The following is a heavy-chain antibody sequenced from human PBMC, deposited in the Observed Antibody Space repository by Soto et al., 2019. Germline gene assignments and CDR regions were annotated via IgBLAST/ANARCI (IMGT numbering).Heavy chain of an antibody. D-gene: IGHD3-10*01. V-gene: IGHV5-10-1*01. J-gene: IGHJ6*02. Sequence: PGAPLKISSKGAGYSFTSYWISWVSQMSGKGLEWMGRIDPSDSYTNYSPSFHGHVTISADKSISTAYLQWSSLKASDTAMYYCARGRFGELHYGMDVWGRGTTVTVSS. CDR2: IDPSDSYT. CDR3: ARGRFGELHYGMDV. CDR1: GYSFTSYW.